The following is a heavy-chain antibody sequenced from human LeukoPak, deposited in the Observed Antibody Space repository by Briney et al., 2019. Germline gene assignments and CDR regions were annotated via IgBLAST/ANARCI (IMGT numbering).Heavy chain of an antibody. D-gene: IGHD5-12*01. V-gene: IGHV3-30*19. CDR2: ISYDGSNK. CDR1: GFTFSSYG. Sequence: GGSLRLSCAASGFTFSSYGMHWVRQAPGKGLEWVAVISYDGSNKYYADSVKGRFTISRDNSKNTLYLQMNSLRAEDTAVYYCAREVPTSYLDYWGQGTLVTVSS. J-gene: IGHJ4*02. CDR3: AREVPTSYLDY.